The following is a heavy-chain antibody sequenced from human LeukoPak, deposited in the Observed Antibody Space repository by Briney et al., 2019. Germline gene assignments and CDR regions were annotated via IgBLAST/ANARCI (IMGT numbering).Heavy chain of an antibody. Sequence: PGGSLRLSCAASGFTFDDYTTHWVRQAPGKGLEWVSLISWDGGSTYYADSVKGRFTISRDNSKNSLYLQMNSLRTEDTALYYCAKDLTGRYGSGSYYPLFDYWGQGTLVTVSS. CDR2: ISWDGGST. CDR3: AKDLTGRYGSGSYYPLFDY. D-gene: IGHD3-10*01. V-gene: IGHV3-43*01. J-gene: IGHJ4*02. CDR1: GFTFDDYT.